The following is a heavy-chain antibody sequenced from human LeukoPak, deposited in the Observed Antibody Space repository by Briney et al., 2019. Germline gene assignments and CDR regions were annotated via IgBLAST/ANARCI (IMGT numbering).Heavy chain of an antibody. D-gene: IGHD1-26*01. CDR2: IYYSGST. V-gene: IGHV4-59*01. Sequence: PSETLSLTCTVSGGSISSYYWSWIRQPPGKGLEWIGYIYYSGSTNYNPSLKSRVTISVDTSKNQFSLKLSSVTAADTAVYYCARKHYPDAFDIWGQGTMVTVSS. J-gene: IGHJ3*02. CDR3: ARKHYPDAFDI. CDR1: GGSISSYY.